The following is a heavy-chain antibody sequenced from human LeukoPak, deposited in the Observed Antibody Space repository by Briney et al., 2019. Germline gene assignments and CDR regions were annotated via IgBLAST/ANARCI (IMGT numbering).Heavy chain of an antibody. J-gene: IGHJ4*02. D-gene: IGHD6-13*01. V-gene: IGHV4-59*12. CDR2: SYYSGST. CDR3: ARDGPLPGELPGYSSSWYGDY. CDR1: GVSISSYY. Sequence: PSETLSLTCTVSGVSISSYYWSWIRQPPGKGLEWIGYSYYSGSTNYNPSLKSRLTISVDTSKNQFSLKLTSVTAADTAVYYCARDGPLPGELPGYSSSWYGDYWGQGTLVTVSS.